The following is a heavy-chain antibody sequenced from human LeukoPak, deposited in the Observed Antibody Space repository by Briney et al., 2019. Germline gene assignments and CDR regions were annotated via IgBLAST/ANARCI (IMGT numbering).Heavy chain of an antibody. CDR3: ARHMTTSHYCYYYMDV. CDR1: GYSFTSYW. V-gene: IGHV5-51*01. J-gene: IGHJ6*03. Sequence: GESLKISCKGSGYSFTSYWIGWVRQMPGKGLEWMGIIYPGDSDTRYSPSFQGQVTISADKSISTAYLQWSSLKASDTAMYYCARHMTTSHYCYYYMDVWGKGTTVTVSS. CDR2: IYPGDSDT. D-gene: IGHD4-11*01.